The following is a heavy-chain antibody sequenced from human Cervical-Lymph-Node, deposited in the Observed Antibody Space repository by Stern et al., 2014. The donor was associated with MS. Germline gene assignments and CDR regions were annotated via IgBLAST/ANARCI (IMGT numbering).Heavy chain of an antibody. V-gene: IGHV3-30*18. CDR3: AKGPVWNWYFDL. CDR2: ISYDGSNK. CDR1: GFTFSSYD. J-gene: IGHJ2*01. D-gene: IGHD3-16*01. Sequence: VQLVESGGGVVQPGRSLRLSCAASGFTFSSYDMHWVRQAPGKGLEWGAVISYDGSNKYYADSVKVGFTIYRDNSKNTLYLQMNSLRAEDTAVYYCAKGPVWNWYFDLWGRGTLVTFSS.